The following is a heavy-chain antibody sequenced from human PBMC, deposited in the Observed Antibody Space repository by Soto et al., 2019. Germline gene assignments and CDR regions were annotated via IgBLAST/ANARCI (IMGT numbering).Heavy chain of an antibody. V-gene: IGHV1-69*06. CDR3: ARDLFMTTVTRRAFDAFDI. J-gene: IGHJ3*02. CDR2: IIPIFGTA. D-gene: IGHD4-17*01. Sequence: GASVKVSCKASGGTFSSYAISWVRQAPGQGLEWMGGIIPIFGTANYAQKFQGRVTITADKSTSTAYMELSSLRSEDTAVYYCARDLFMTTVTRRAFDAFDIWGQGTMVTVSS. CDR1: GGTFSSYA.